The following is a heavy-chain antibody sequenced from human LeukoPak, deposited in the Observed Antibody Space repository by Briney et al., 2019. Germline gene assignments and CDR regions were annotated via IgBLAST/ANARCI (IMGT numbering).Heavy chain of an antibody. CDR3: ARDLSLIRFLEGPPGDY. CDR2: INPSGGST. D-gene: IGHD3-3*01. V-gene: IGHV1-46*01. Sequence: ASVKVSCKASGYTFTSYYMHWVRQAPGQGLEWMGIINPSGGSTSYAQKFQGRVTKTRDMSTSTVYMELSSLRSEDTAVYYCARDLSLIRFLEGPPGDYWGQGTLV. J-gene: IGHJ4*02. CDR1: GYTFTSYY.